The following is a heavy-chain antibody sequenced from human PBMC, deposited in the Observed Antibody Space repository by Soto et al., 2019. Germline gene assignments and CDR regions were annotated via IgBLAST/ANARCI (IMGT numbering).Heavy chain of an antibody. CDR3: AKGKVRMAFDY. J-gene: IGHJ4*02. CDR1: GFTFSYYA. CDR2: ISGGGGST. D-gene: IGHD2-15*01. Sequence: EVQLLESGGGLVQPGGSLRLSCAASGFTFSYYAMSWVRQTPGTGLEWVSGISGGGGSTYYADSVKGRFTISRDNSKNTLYLQMNSLRAEDTAVYYCAKGKVRMAFDYWGQGTLVTVSS. V-gene: IGHV3-23*01.